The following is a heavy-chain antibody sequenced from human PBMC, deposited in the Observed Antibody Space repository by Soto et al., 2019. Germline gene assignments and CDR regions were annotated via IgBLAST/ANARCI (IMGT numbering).Heavy chain of an antibody. CDR3: ARGRENYYGSASSYYGMDV. CDR1: GGSISSYY. D-gene: IGHD3-10*01. J-gene: IGHJ6*02. CDR2: IYYSGST. V-gene: IGHV4-59*01. Sequence: SETLSLTCTVSGGSISSYYWSWIRQPPGKGLEWIGYIYYSGSTNYNPSLKSRVTISVDTSKNQFSLKLSSVTAADTAVYYCARGRENYYGSASSYYGMDVWGQGTTVTVSS.